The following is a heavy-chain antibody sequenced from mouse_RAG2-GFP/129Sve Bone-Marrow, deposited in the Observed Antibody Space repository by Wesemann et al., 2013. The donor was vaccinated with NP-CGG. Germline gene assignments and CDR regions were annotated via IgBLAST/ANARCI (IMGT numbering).Heavy chain of an antibody. CDR2: LETKLMVTTT. CDR1: TYYY. Sequence: TYYYMSWVRHASRKGHLSGWVLLETKLMVTTTEYSASVRSSHLRDNSQSILYLQMNTLRAEDSATYYCARDISYGRCDLDYWGQGTTLTVSS. J-gene: IGHJ2*01. CDR3: ARDISYGRCDLDY. V-gene: IGHV7-3*02. D-gene: IGHD1-1*01.